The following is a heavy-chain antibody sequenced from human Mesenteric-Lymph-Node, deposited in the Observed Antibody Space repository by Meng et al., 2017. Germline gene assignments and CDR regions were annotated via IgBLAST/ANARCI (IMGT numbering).Heavy chain of an antibody. CDR1: GFTFSSYA. Sequence: GESLKISCAASGFTFSSYAMHWVRQAPGKGLEWVAVISYDGSNKYYADSVKGRFTISRDNSKNSLYLQMNSLRAEDTAVYYCARGAIVVSPTTYDAFDIWGQGTMVTVSS. V-gene: IGHV3-30*07. J-gene: IGHJ3*02. D-gene: IGHD3-22*01. CDR3: ARGAIVVSPTTYDAFDI. CDR2: ISYDGSNK.